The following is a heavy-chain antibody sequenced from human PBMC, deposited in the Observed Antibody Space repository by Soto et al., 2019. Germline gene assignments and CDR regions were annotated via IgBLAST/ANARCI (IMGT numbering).Heavy chain of an antibody. CDR3: ARGSLVGYGTYFDY. J-gene: IGHJ4*02. CDR1: GGTFSSYA. D-gene: IGHD5-18*01. CDR2: IIPIFGTA. Sequence: QVQLVQSGAEVKKPGSSVKVSCKASGGTFSSYAISWVRQAPGQGLEWMGGIIPIFGTANYAQKFQGRVTITADKSTSTAYMEMSGLRSEDTAVYYCARGSLVGYGTYFDYWGQGTLVTVSS. V-gene: IGHV1-69*06.